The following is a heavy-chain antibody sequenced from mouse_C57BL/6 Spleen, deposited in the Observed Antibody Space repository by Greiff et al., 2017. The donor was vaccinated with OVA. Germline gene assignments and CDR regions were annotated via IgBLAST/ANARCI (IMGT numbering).Heavy chain of an antibody. CDR2: ISGGGGNT. CDR1: GFTFSSYT. D-gene: IGHD3-3*01. V-gene: IGHV5-9*01. J-gene: IGHJ3*01. Sequence: EVQVVESGGGLVKPGGSLKLSCAASGFTFSSYTMSWVRQTPEKRLEWVATISGGGGNTYYPDSVKGRFTISRDNAKNTLYLQMSSLRSEDTALDYCARGAGRVFAYWGQGTLVTVSA. CDR3: ARGAGRVFAY.